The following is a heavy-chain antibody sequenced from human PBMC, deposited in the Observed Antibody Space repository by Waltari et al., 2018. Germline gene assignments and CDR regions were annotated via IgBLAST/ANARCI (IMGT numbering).Heavy chain of an antibody. CDR1: GFTFSSYA. CDR2: ISYDGSNK. D-gene: IGHD6-13*01. J-gene: IGHJ4*02. Sequence: QVQLVESGGGVVQPGRSLRLSCAASGFTFSSYAMHWVRQAPGKGLEWVAVISYDGSNKYYADSVKGRFTISRDNSKNTLYLQMNSLRAEDTAVYYCAKDLEAAGPLYYFDYWGQGTLVTVSS. CDR3: AKDLEAAGPLYYFDY. V-gene: IGHV3-30-3*01.